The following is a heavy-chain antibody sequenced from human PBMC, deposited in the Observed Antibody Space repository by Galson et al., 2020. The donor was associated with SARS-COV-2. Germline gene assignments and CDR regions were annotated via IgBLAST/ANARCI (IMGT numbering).Heavy chain of an antibody. CDR2: VSYDGSYT. CDR3: ARERGNSLSYYFDY. J-gene: IGHJ4*02. CDR1: GFTFSDYA. D-gene: IGHD1-7*01. V-gene: IGHV3-30*16. Sequence: GSLRLSCAASGFTFSDYAMHWVRQAPGKGLDWVALVSYDGSYTSYADSVKGRFTISRDNSKNTLYLQMNSLTTEDTAVFYCARERGNSLSYYFDYWGQGTRVTVSS.